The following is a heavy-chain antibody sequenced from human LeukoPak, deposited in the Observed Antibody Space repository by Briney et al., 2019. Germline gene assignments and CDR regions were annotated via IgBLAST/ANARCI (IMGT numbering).Heavy chain of an antibody. Sequence: GGSLRLSCAASGFTFDDYAMHWVRRAPGKGLEWVSGISWNSGSIGYADSVKGRFTISRDNAKNSLYLQMNSLRAEDTALYYCVGGYLDYYYGMDVWGQGTTVTVSS. V-gene: IGHV3-9*01. CDR3: VGGYLDYYYGMDV. CDR1: GFTFDDYA. J-gene: IGHJ6*02. D-gene: IGHD3-16*02. CDR2: ISWNSGSI.